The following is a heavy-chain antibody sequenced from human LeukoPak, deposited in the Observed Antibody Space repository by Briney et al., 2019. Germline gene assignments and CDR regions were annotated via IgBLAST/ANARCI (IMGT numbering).Heavy chain of an antibody. V-gene: IGHV4-34*01. CDR2: INHSGST. J-gene: IGHJ3*02. Sequence: PSETLSLTCAVYGGSFSGYYWSWIRQPPGKGLEWIGEINHSGSTNYNPSLKSRVTISVDTSKNQFSLKLSSVTAADTAVYYCARPRGTAMARGAFDIWGQGTMVTVSS. D-gene: IGHD5-18*01. CDR1: GGSFSGYY. CDR3: ARPRGTAMARGAFDI.